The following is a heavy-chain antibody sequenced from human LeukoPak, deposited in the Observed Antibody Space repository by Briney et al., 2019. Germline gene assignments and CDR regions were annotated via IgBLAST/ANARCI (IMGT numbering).Heavy chain of an antibody. CDR2: INPSGGST. J-gene: IGHJ6*02. D-gene: IGHD2-21*01. Sequence: GASVKVSCKASGYTSTSYYMHWVRQAPGQGLEWMGIINPSGGSTSYAQKFQGRVTMTRDTSTSTVYMELSSLRSEDTAVYYCARDLFVGPALAGFYYYGMDVWGQGTTVTVSS. CDR3: ARDLFVGPALAGFYYYGMDV. V-gene: IGHV1-46*01. CDR1: GYTSTSYY.